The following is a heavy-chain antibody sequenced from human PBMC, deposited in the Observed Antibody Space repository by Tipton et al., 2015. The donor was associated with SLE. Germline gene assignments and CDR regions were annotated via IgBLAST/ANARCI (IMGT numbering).Heavy chain of an antibody. CDR2: INPYNGGA. D-gene: IGHD3-22*01. V-gene: IGHV1-2*02. J-gene: IGHJ5*02. Sequence: QLVQSGPEVKKPGASVRVSCKASGYTFTGYYIHWVRQAPGQGLEYMGWINPYNGGANSAQKFQGRVTMTRDTSISTAYMELSRLRSDDTAIYYCARGYYDSRSWFDPWGQGTLVTVS. CDR3: ARGYYDSRSWFDP. CDR1: GYTFTGYY.